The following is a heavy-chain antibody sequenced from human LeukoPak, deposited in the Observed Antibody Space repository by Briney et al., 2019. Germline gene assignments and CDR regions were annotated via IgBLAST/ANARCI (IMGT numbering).Heavy chain of an antibody. CDR1: GYTFTGYY. D-gene: IGHD2-2*01. CDR2: IKPNGGGT. Sequence: ASVKVSCKASGYTFTGYYLHWVRQAPGQGLEWMGWIKPNGGGTYYAQKFQGRVTMTRDTSISTAYMELNILNTDDTAMYYCVALLLGYCSNASCYPFDYWGQGTLVTVSS. CDR3: VALLLGYCSNASCYPFDY. J-gene: IGHJ4*02. V-gene: IGHV1-2*02.